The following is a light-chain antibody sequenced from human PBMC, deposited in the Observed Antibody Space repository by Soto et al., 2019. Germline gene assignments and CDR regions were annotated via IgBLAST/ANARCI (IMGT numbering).Light chain of an antibody. CDR2: EVN. CDR1: SSNVGSYKL. J-gene: IGLJ1*01. V-gene: IGLV2-14*02. Sequence: QSALTQPASVSGSPGQSITISCTGTSSNVGSYKLVSWYQQHPGKAPKLMIFEVNKRPSGVSNRFSGSKSGNTASLTISGLQAEDEADYYCNSYTTSNKLGVFGTGTKLTVL. CDR3: NSYTTSNKLGV.